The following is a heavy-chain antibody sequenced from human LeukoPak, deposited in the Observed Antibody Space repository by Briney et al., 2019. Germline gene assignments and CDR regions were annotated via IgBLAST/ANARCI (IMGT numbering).Heavy chain of an antibody. V-gene: IGHV3-21*06. CDR3: ATETNGRHYDY. J-gene: IGHJ4*02. CDR1: GLTFSTSG. CDR2: IGPTGSDR. D-gene: IGHD1-14*01. Sequence: GGSLRLSCTASGLTFSTSGFNWVRQAPGEGLEWVASIGPTGSDRYHADSIKGRFTISRDNASNFLYLQMNSLRAEDTAVYYCATETNGRHYDYWGQGTLLTVSS.